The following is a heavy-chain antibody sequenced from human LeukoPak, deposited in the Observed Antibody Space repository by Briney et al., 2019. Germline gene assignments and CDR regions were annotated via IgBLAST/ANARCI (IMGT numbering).Heavy chain of an antibody. CDR2: IKEDGSEK. V-gene: IGHV3-7*04. CDR3: ARDSQHLNFDH. J-gene: IGHJ4*02. Sequence: GGSLRLSCAASGFTFSNYWMNWVRQAPGKGLEWVADIKEDGSEKYYVDSVRGRFTISRDNAKNSLYLQMDSLRAEDTAVYYCARDSQHLNFDHWGQGTLVTVSS. D-gene: IGHD3-3*02. CDR1: GFTFSNYW.